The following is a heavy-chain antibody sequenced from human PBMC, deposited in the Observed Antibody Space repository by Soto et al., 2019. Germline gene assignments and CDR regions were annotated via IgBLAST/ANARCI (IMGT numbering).Heavy chain of an antibody. D-gene: IGHD2-2*01. CDR3: ARLGCSSTSCYYNYYYGMDV. Sequence: PGESLKISCKGSGYSFTDYWIGWVRQMPGKGLEWMGFIYPGDSDTRYSPSFQGQVTISADKSISTAYLQWSSLKASDTAMYYCARLGCSSTSCYYNYYYGMDVWGQGTTVTVSS. V-gene: IGHV5-51*01. CDR2: IYPGDSDT. CDR1: GYSFTDYW. J-gene: IGHJ6*02.